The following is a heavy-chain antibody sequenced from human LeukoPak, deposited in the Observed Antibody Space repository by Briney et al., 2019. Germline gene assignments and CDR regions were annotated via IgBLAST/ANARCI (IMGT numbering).Heavy chain of an antibody. Sequence: SQTLSLTCAISGDSVPSNSAAWNWIRQSPSRGLEWLGRTYYRSKWYNDYAVSVKSRITINPDTSKNQFSLQLNSVTPEDTAVYYCAVSLTRTNAFDIWGQGTMVTVSS. D-gene: IGHD1-14*01. CDR1: GDSVPSNSAA. CDR3: AVSLTRTNAFDI. CDR2: TYYRSKWYN. V-gene: IGHV6-1*01. J-gene: IGHJ3*02.